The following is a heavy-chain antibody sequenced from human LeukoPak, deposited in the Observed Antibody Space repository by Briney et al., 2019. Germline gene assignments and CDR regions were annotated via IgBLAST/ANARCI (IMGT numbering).Heavy chain of an antibody. V-gene: IGHV3-53*01. Sequence: GGSLRLSCAASGFTVSSNYMSWVRQAPGKGLEWVSVIYSGGSTYYADSVKGRFTISRDNSKNTLYLQMNSLRAEDTAVYYCARDLSGVTGYTYGRGIDYWGQGALVAVSS. J-gene: IGHJ4*02. CDR1: GFTVSSNY. CDR2: IYSGGST. D-gene: IGHD5-18*01. CDR3: ARDLSGVTGYTYGRGIDY.